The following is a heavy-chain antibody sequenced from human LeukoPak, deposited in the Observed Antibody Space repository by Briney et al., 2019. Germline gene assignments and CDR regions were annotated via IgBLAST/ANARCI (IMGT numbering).Heavy chain of an antibody. CDR1: GFTFSNYG. CDR2: ISGDSRYI. CDR3: ARIAATSWSDD. Sequence: GGSLRLSCVGSGFTFSNYGMNWVRQAPGKGLEWVSSISGDSRYIYYADSVKGRFTISRDNSKNTLYLQMNSLRAEDTALYYCARIAATSWSDDWGQGTLVTVSS. V-gene: IGHV3-21*04. D-gene: IGHD2-2*01. J-gene: IGHJ4*02.